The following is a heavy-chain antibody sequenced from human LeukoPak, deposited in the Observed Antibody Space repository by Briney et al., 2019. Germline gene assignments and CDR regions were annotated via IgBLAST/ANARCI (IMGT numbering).Heavy chain of an antibody. CDR2: IIPIFGTA. D-gene: IGHD6-6*01. CDR1: GGTFSSYA. Sequence: ASVKVSCKASGGTFSSYAISWVRQAPGQGLEWMGGIIPIFGTANYAQKFQGRVTITADESTSTAYTELSSLRSEDTAVYYCARGIAARPGYFDYWGQGTLVTVSS. V-gene: IGHV1-69*13. CDR3: ARGIAARPGYFDY. J-gene: IGHJ4*02.